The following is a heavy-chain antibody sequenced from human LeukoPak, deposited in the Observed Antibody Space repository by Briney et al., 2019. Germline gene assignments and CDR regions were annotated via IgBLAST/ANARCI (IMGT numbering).Heavy chain of an antibody. CDR2: INPSGGST. D-gene: IGHD3-3*01. V-gene: IGHV1-46*03. Sequence: ASVKVSCKASGYTFTSYYMHWVRQAPGQGLEWMGIINPSGGSTSYAQKFQGRVTITRNTSTSTVYMELSSLRSEDTAVYYCARTLWSGYYFDYWGQGTLVTVSS. CDR1: GYTFTSYY. CDR3: ARTLWSGYYFDY. J-gene: IGHJ4*02.